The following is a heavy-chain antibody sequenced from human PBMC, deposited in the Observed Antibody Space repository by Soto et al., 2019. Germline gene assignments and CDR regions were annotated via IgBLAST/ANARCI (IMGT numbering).Heavy chain of an antibody. V-gene: IGHV4-34*01. CDR2: INHSGST. J-gene: IGHJ4*02. D-gene: IGHD5-12*01. CDR3: ARRPRRGYVSAVFDY. CDR1: GGSFSGYY. Sequence: QVQLQQWGAGLLKPSETLSLTCAVYGGSFSGYYWSWIRQPPGKGLEWIGEINHSGSTNYNPSLKGRVTISVDTSKNQFSLKLSSVTAADTAVYYCARRPRRGYVSAVFDYWGQGTLVTVSS.